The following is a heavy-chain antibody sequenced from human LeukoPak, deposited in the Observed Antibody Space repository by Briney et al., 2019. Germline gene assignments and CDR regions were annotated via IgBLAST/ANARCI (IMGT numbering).Heavy chain of an antibody. D-gene: IGHD7-27*01. CDR1: GDSVSSNSAA. Sequence: SQTLSLTCAISGDSVSSNSAAWTWIRQSPSRGLEWLGRTYYRSKWYNDYAVSVKSRITINPDTSKNQFSLQLKSVTPEDTAVYYCTGDETGDLRFDPWGQGTLVTVSS. V-gene: IGHV6-1*01. CDR3: TGDETGDLRFDP. CDR2: TYYRSKWYN. J-gene: IGHJ5*02.